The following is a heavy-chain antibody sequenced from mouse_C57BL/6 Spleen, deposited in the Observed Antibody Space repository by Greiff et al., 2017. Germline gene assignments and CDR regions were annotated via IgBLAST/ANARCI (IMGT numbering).Heavy chain of an antibody. Sequence: VQLQQSGAELARPGASVKLSCKASGYTFTSYGISWVKQRTGQGLEWIGEIYPSSGNTYYNEKFKGKATLTADKSSSTAYMELRSLTSEDSAVYFGAREGFSTTVVATGAMDYWGQGTSVTVSS. D-gene: IGHD1-1*01. CDR1: GYTFTSYG. CDR3: AREGFSTTVVATGAMDY. V-gene: IGHV1-81*01. J-gene: IGHJ4*01. CDR2: IYPSSGNT.